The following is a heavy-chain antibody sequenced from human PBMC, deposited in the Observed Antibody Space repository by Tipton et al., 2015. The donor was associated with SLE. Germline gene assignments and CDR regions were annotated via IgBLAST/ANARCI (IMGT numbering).Heavy chain of an antibody. CDR1: GYTFTGYY. J-gene: IGHJ3*02. Sequence: QLVQSGPEVKKPGASVKVSCKASGYTFTGYYMHWVRQAPGQGLEWMGWINPNSGGTNYAQKFQGRVTMTRDTSISTAYMELSRLRSDDTAVYYCATPPKGVTTFDAFDIWGQGTMVTVSS. V-gene: IGHV1-2*02. CDR2: INPNSGGT. CDR3: ATPPKGVTTFDAFDI. D-gene: IGHD1-1*01.